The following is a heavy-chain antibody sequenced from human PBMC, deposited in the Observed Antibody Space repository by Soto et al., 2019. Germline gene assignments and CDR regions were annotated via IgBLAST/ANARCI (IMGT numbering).Heavy chain of an antibody. CDR3: AKLLGERVVVMLVF. CDR1: GFTLSSHA. J-gene: IGHJ4*01. D-gene: IGHD3-16*01. Sequence: GGSLRLSCAASGFTLSSHAMSWVRQAPGKGLEWVSTISSSGGSTYYADSVKGRFTISRDKSKNTMYLQINSLRAEDTAVDYCAKLLGERVVVMLVFGDQGTLVA. V-gene: IGHV3-23*01. CDR2: ISSSGGST.